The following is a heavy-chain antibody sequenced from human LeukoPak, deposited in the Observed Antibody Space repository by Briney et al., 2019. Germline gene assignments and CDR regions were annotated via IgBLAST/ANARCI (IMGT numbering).Heavy chain of an antibody. V-gene: IGHV1-8*01. Sequence: WASVKVSCKASGYTFTSYDIHWVRQATGQGLEWMGWMNPNSGNTGYAQKFQGRVTMTRNTSISTAYMELSSLRSEDTAVYYCARGRLYYDFWSGYYRAAYYYYYGMDVWGQGTTVTVSS. D-gene: IGHD3-3*01. J-gene: IGHJ6*02. CDR2: MNPNSGNT. CDR1: GYTFTSYD. CDR3: ARGRLYYDFWSGYYRAAYYYYYGMDV.